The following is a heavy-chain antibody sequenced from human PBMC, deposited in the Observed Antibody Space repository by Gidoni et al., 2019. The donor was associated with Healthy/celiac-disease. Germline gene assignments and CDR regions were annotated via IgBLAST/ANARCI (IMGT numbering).Heavy chain of an antibody. D-gene: IGHD5-18*01. CDR2: INPSGST. CDR3: ARGPIQPLNYYYYYGMDV. Sequence: QVQLQQWGAGLLKPSETLSLTCAVYGGSFSGYYWSWIRQPPGKGLEWIGEINPSGSTNYNPSLKSRVTISVDTSKNQFSLKLSSVTAADTAVYYCARGPIQPLNYYYYYGMDVWGQGTTVTVSS. J-gene: IGHJ6*02. V-gene: IGHV4-34*01. CDR1: GGSFSGYY.